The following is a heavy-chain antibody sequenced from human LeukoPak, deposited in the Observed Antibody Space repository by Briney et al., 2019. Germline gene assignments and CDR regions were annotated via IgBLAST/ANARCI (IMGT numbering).Heavy chain of an antibody. CDR1: GGSISGSIYF. CDR3: ARGRYDFWSGYYLDY. D-gene: IGHD3-3*01. V-gene: IGHV4-39*01. Sequence: KPPETLSLSCTVSGGSISGSIYFWGWIRQPPGKGLEWIGNIYYSGSTYYNPSLKSRVTISVDTSKNQFSLKLTSVTAADTAVYYCARGRYDFWSGYYLDYWGQGTLVTVSS. CDR2: IYYSGST. J-gene: IGHJ4*02.